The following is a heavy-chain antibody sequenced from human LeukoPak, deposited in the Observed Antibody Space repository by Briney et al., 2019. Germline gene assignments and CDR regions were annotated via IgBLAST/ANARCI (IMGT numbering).Heavy chain of an antibody. CDR2: IIPILGIA. J-gene: IGHJ3*02. CDR1: GGTFNIYA. V-gene: IGHV1-69*04. Sequence: ASVKVSCKASGGTFNIYAIRWVRHAPGQGVEWMGRIIPILGIADYAQKFQGRVTITADKSTSTAYMELSSLRSEDTAVYYCAGATVVTPTDAFDIWGQGTMVTVSS. D-gene: IGHD4-23*01. CDR3: AGATVVTPTDAFDI.